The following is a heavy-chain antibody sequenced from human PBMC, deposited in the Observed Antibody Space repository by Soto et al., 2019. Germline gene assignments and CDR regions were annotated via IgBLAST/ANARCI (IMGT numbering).Heavy chain of an antibody. J-gene: IGHJ3*02. CDR1: GGSISSSSYY. CDR3: RLEPDDAFDI. D-gene: IGHD1-1*01. V-gene: IGHV4-39*01. Sequence: PSETLSLTCTVSGGSISSSSYYWGWIRQPPGKGLEWIGSIYYSGSTYYNPPLKSRVTISVDTSKNQFSLKLSSVTAADTAVYYCRLEPDDAFDIWGQGTMVTVSS. CDR2: IYYSGST.